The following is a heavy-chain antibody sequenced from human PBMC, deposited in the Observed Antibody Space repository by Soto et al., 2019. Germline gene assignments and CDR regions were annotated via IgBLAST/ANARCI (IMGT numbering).Heavy chain of an antibody. V-gene: IGHV1-69*06. D-gene: IGHD3-22*01. Sequence: QVQLVQSGAEVKKPGSSVKVSCKASGGTFSSYAISWVRQAPGQGLEWMGGIIPIFGTANYAQKFQGRVKITEDKSKSTAYMEMSSLRSEDTAVYYCARENYYDSSGYYFVQHWGQGTLVTVSS. J-gene: IGHJ1*01. CDR3: ARENYYDSSGYYFVQH. CDR2: IIPIFGTA. CDR1: GGTFSSYA.